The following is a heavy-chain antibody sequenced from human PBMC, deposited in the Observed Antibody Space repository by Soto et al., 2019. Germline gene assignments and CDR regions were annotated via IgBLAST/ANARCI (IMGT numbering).Heavy chain of an antibody. CDR3: ARDVRKQLWVEGRNAMDV. CDR2: ISGHNGQT. CDR1: AYTFNTYG. D-gene: IGHD5-18*01. Sequence: QVQLVQSGPEVKKPGASVKVSCKASAYTFNTYGISWVRRAPGQGLEWMGWISGHNGQTNYAQKFRGRVTITTDTSTSTAYMELSSRRADDTAIDYCARDVRKQLWVEGRNAMDVWGQGTTVTVSS. J-gene: IGHJ6*02. V-gene: IGHV1-18*01.